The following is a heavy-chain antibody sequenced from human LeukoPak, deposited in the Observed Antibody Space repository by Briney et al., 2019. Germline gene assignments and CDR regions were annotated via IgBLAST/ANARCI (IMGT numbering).Heavy chain of an antibody. Sequence: SETLSLTCAVSGGSISSTNWWSWVRQSPGKGLEWIGEIYHSWSTNYKPSLRSRVTISVDKSENQFSLNLSSVTAADTAVYYCVANGWYALDIWGQGTMVTVSS. V-gene: IGHV4-4*02. J-gene: IGHJ3*02. CDR3: VANGWYALDI. CDR1: GGSISSTNW. D-gene: IGHD6-19*01. CDR2: IYHSWST.